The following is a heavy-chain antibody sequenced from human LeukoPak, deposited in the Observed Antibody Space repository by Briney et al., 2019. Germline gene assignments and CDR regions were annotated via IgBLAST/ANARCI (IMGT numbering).Heavy chain of an antibody. D-gene: IGHD6-6*01. CDR2: IRYDGSNK. CDR1: GFTFSSYG. CDR3: ARGDTVAARPGRFDY. V-gene: IGHV3-30*02. J-gene: IGHJ4*02. Sequence: GGSLRLSCAASGFTFSSYGMHWVRQAPGKGLEWVAFIRYDGSNKYYADSVKGRFTISRDNSKNTLYLQMNRLRAEDTAVYYCARGDTVAARPGRFDYWGQGTLVTVSS.